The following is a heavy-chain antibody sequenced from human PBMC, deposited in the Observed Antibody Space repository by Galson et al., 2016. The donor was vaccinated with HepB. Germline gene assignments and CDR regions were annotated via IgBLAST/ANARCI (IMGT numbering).Heavy chain of an antibody. CDR3: AKDPYYGSDRGYGMDV. D-gene: IGHD3-10*01. CDR1: GFRFGSYG. Sequence: SLRLSCAASGFRFGSYGMHWVRQAPGKGLEWVAYIPLDGSNKYYRDSVKGRFTISRDNSKNTVYLQMNSLRAEDTAVYYCAKDPYYGSDRGYGMDVWGQGTPGTVSS. V-gene: IGHV3-30*18. J-gene: IGHJ6*02. CDR2: IPLDGSNK.